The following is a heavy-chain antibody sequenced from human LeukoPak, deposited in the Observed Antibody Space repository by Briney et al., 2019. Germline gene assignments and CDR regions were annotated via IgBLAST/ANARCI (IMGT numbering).Heavy chain of an antibody. J-gene: IGHJ4*02. V-gene: IGHV3-7*01. CDR3: ARLSGWPYYFDY. Sequence: PGESLRLSCAASGFTFSCYWMRWVRQAPGKGLEWVANIKQDGSEKYYVDSVKGRFTISRDNAKNSLYLQMNSLRAEDTAVYYCARLSGWPYYFDYWGQGTLVTVSS. CDR1: GFTFSCYW. D-gene: IGHD6-19*01. CDR2: IKQDGSEK.